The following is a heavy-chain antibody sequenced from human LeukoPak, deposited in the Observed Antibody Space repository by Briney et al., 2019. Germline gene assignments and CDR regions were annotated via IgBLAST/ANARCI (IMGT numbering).Heavy chain of an antibody. D-gene: IGHD5-24*01. Sequence: GGSLGLSCAASGFTFSGSAMHWVRQASGKGLEWVGRIRSKANSYATAYAASVKGRFTISRDDSKDTAYLQMNSLKTEDTAVYYCTREMATIRNYWGQGTLVTVSS. CDR1: GFTFSGSA. CDR2: IRSKANSYAT. V-gene: IGHV3-73*01. J-gene: IGHJ4*02. CDR3: TREMATIRNY.